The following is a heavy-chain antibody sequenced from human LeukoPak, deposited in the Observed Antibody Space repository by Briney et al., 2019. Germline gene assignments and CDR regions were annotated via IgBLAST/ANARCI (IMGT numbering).Heavy chain of an antibody. Sequence: ASVKVSCKASGGTFSSYAISWVRQAPGQGLEWMGRIIPIFGTANYAQKFQGRVTITTDESTSTAYMELSSLRSEDTAVYYCVTDGYYYDSSGYYYRFDYWGQGTLVTVSS. CDR3: VTDGYYYDSSGYYYRFDY. CDR2: IIPIFGTA. V-gene: IGHV1-69*05. CDR1: GGTFSSYA. J-gene: IGHJ4*02. D-gene: IGHD3-22*01.